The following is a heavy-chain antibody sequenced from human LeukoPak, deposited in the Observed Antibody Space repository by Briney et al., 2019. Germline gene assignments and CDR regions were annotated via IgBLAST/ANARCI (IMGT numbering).Heavy chain of an antibody. D-gene: IGHD6-13*01. CDR2: IYYSGST. Sequence: PSETLSLTXTVSGGSISSYHWSWIRQPPGKGLEWIGYIYYSGSTNYNPSLKSRVTISVDTSKNQFSLKLSSVTAADTAVYYCAREQQLAVQHWGQGTLVTVSS. CDR1: GGSISSYH. V-gene: IGHV4-59*01. J-gene: IGHJ1*01. CDR3: AREQQLAVQH.